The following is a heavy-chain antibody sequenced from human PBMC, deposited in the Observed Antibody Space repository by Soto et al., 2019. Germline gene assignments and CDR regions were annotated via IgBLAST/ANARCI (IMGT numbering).Heavy chain of an antibody. Sequence: SETLSLSCAVYGGSFSGYYWSWIRQRPGKGLEWIGEINHSGSTNYNPSLKSRVTISVDTSKNQFSLKLSSVTAADTAVYYCARGRSFSSWYYYNIGWFDPWGQGTLVT. CDR2: INHSGST. D-gene: IGHD6-13*01. CDR1: GGSFSGYY. V-gene: IGHV4-34*01. CDR3: ARGRSFSSWYYYNIGWFDP. J-gene: IGHJ5*02.